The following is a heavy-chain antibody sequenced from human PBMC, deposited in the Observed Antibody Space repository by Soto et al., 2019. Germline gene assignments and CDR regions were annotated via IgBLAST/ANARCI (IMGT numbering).Heavy chain of an antibody. CDR1: GYTFTSYG. D-gene: IGHD6-6*01. CDR2: ISAYNGNT. V-gene: IGHV1-18*04. J-gene: IGHJ6*02. CDR3: ARDYSRSSPLGYYYYYYGMDV. Sequence: GASVKVSCKASGYTFTSYGISWVRQAPGQGLEWMGWISAYNGNTNYAQKLQGRVTMTTDTSTSTAYMELRSLRSDDTAVYYCARDYSRSSPLGYYYYYYGMDVWGQGTTVTVSS.